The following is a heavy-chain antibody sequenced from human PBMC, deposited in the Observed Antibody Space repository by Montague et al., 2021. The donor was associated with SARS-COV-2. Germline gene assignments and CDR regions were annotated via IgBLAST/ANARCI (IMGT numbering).Heavy chain of an antibody. D-gene: IGHD1-26*01. V-gene: IGHV3-7*03. Sequence: SLRLSCAASGFALNSYWMTWVRQAPGKGLEWVANINRDGSVKHFVDSVEGRFTISRDNAKNSLYLLMNSLRLEDKAVYYCARDTTYNTGIYYDAFDVWGQGTMVTVSS. CDR3: ARDTTYNTGIYYDAFDV. J-gene: IGHJ3*01. CDR1: GFALNSYW. CDR2: INRDGSVK.